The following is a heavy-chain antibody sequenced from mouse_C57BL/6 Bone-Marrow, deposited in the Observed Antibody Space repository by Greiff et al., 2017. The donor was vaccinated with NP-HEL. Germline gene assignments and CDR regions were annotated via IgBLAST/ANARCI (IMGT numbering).Heavy chain of an antibody. Sequence: QVQLQQPGAELVRPGSSVKLSCKASGYTFTSYWMDWVKQRPGQGLEWIGNIYPSDSATHYTQTFKDKVTLTVDKASSTAYMQLSSLTSEDSAVYYCARELGRGGYFDYWGQGTTLTVSA. CDR1: GYTFTSYW. CDR2: IYPSDSAT. J-gene: IGHJ2*01. V-gene: IGHV1-61*01. CDR3: ARELGRGGYFDY. D-gene: IGHD4-1*01.